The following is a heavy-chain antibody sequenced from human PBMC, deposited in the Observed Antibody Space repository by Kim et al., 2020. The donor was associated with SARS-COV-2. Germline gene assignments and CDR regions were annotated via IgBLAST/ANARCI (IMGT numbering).Heavy chain of an antibody. D-gene: IGHD3-22*01. CDR1: GGTFSSYA. Sequence: SVKVSCKASGGTFSSYAISWVRQAPGQGLEWMGRIIPILGIANYAQKFQGRVTITADKSTSTAYMELSSLRSEDTAVYYCARRHYDSSGFLGAFDIWGQGTMVTVSS. J-gene: IGHJ3*02. V-gene: IGHV1-69*04. CDR3: ARRHYDSSGFLGAFDI. CDR2: IIPILGIA.